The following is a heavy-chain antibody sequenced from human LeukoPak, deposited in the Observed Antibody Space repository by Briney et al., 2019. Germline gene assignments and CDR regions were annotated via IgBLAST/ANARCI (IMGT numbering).Heavy chain of an antibody. CDR1: GFAFGSCG. CDR3: AKEVGARDAFDI. Sequence: GGSLRLSCAASGFAFGSCGIHWVRQAPGKGLEWVALISEDGSIKFYADSVKGRFTISGDNSKNTLYLQMNSLRAEDTAVYYCAKEVGARDAFDIWGQGTLVTVSP. D-gene: IGHD1-26*01. V-gene: IGHV3-30*18. J-gene: IGHJ3*02. CDR2: ISEDGSIK.